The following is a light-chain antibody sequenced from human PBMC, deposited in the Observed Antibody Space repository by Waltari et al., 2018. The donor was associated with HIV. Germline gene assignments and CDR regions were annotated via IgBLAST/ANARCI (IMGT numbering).Light chain of an antibody. Sequence: EIVMTQSPATLSVSPGGKATLSCRASQSVSSDLAGYQQKPGQAPRLVIYGASTRATGIPARFSGSGSGTEFTLTISSLQSEDFAVYYCQHYNNWPQTFGQGTKVEIK. J-gene: IGKJ1*01. CDR3: QHYNNWPQT. V-gene: IGKV3-15*01. CDR2: GAS. CDR1: QSVSSD.